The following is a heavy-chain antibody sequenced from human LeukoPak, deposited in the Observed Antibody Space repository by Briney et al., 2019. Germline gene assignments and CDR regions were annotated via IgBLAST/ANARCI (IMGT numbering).Heavy chain of an antibody. CDR1: GRSISSYY. J-gene: IGHJ5*02. Sequence: SETLSLTCTVSGRSISSYYGGWIRQPPGKGLEWIGYIYYCGSTNYHPSLKSRVTISVDTSKNQFSLKLSSVTAADTAVYYWASHIQQLPFCWFDAWGQGTLVTVSS. CDR2: IYYCGST. D-gene: IGHD6-13*01. V-gene: IGHV4-59*01. CDR3: ASHIQQLPFCWFDA.